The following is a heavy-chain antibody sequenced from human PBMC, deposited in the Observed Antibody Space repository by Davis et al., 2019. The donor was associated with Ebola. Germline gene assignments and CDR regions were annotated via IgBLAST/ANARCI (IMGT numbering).Heavy chain of an antibody. CDR2: ISYSGNT. Sequence: SETLSLTCTVSGDSVNSRFWSWIRQTPGKGLEWIGSISYSGNTNYNPSLKSRVIISIDTSKNQFSLRLTSLSAAETALYYCARDRKRNDYDSYFDYWGQGTLVTVSS. V-gene: IGHV4-59*02. D-gene: IGHD1-1*01. CDR1: GDSVNSRF. J-gene: IGHJ4*02. CDR3: ARDRKRNDYDSYFDY.